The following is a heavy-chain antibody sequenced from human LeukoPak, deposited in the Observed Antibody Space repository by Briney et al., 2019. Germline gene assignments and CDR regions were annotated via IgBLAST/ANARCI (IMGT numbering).Heavy chain of an antibody. D-gene: IGHD3-10*01. Sequence: ASVKVSCKASGYTFTSYDINWVRQATGQGLKWMGWMNPNSGNTGYAQKFQGRVTMTRNTSISTAYMELSSLRSEDTAVYYCARGKGMVRGVIRSYYYYYMDVWGKGTTVTISS. CDR3: ARGKGMVRGVIRSYYYYYMDV. CDR2: MNPNSGNT. CDR1: GYTFTSYD. V-gene: IGHV1-8*01. J-gene: IGHJ6*03.